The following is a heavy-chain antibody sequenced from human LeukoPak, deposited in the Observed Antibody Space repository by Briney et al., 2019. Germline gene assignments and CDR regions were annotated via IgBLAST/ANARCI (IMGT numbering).Heavy chain of an antibody. CDR3: ASRPNIYGYYFDY. D-gene: IGHD5-18*01. CDR1: RFTLRSYA. Sequence: PGGSLRLSCAASRFTLRSYALIWVRQAPGKGLEWVSGISGSGGSTYYADSVKGRFTISRDNSTNTMYLQMNSLRAEDTAVYYFASRPNIYGYYFDYWGQGTLVTVSS. V-gene: IGHV3-23*01. J-gene: IGHJ4*02. CDR2: ISGSGGST.